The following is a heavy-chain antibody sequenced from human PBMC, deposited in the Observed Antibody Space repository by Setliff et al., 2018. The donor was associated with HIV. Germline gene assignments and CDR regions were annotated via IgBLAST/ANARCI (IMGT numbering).Heavy chain of an antibody. CDR2: INPNSGGT. J-gene: IGHJ4*02. Sequence: SVKVSCKASGYTFSAYNMHWVRQAPGQGLEWMGWINPNSGGTNYAQKFQGRVTMTRDTSISTAYMELSRLRSDDTAVYYCARAGPYDILTGYYIYYFDYWGQGTLVTVSS. CDR3: ARAGPYDILTGYYIYYFDY. D-gene: IGHD3-9*01. CDR1: GYTFSAYN. V-gene: IGHV1-2*02.